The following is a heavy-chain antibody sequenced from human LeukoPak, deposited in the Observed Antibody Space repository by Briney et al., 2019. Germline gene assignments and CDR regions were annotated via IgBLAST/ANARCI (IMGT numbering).Heavy chain of an antibody. Sequence: GGSLRLSCAASEFTFSSYAMSWVRQAPGKGLEWVSAISGSGGSTYYADSVKGRFTISRDNSKNTLYLQMNSLRAEDTAVYYCAKDPVPAAIEGDYFDYWGQGTLVTVSS. CDR3: AKDPVPAAIEGDYFDY. J-gene: IGHJ4*02. CDR2: ISGSGGST. V-gene: IGHV3-23*01. D-gene: IGHD2-2*02. CDR1: EFTFSSYA.